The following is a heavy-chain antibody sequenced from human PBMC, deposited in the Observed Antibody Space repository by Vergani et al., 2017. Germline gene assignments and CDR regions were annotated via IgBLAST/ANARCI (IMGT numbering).Heavy chain of an antibody. CDR2: IYYSGST. Sequence: QLQLQESDPGLVKPSETLSLTCTVSGGSIRSTFYYWGWIRQPPGKGLEWIGSIYYSGSTYYNPSLKSRVTISVDTSKNQFSLKLSSVTAADTAVYYCARHGDGYTDFDYWGQGTLVTVSS. V-gene: IGHV4-39*01. CDR1: GGSIRSTFYY. CDR3: ARHGDGYTDFDY. J-gene: IGHJ4*02. D-gene: IGHD5-24*01.